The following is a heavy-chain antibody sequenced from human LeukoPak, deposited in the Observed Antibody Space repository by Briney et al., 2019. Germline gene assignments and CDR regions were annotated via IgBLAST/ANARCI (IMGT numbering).Heavy chain of an antibody. CDR3: ARHPAYHEWELLGGHFDL. D-gene: IGHD1-26*01. J-gene: IGHJ4*02. CDR1: GGSINSNGYY. CDR2: IFYSGST. Sequence: SETLSLTCSVSGGSINSNGYYWAWIRQPPGKRPEWIGSIFYSGSTHYNPSLQSRITISVDTSDNQFFLRLSSVTAADTAVYYCARHPAYHEWELLGGHFDLWGQGTLVTVSS. V-gene: IGHV4-39*01.